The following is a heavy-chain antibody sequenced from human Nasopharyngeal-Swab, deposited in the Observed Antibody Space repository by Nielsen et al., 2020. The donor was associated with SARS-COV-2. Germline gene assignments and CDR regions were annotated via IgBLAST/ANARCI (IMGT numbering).Heavy chain of an antibody. Sequence: GESLKISCAASGFTFSGYGMHWVRQAPGKGLEWVAVISYDGSNKYYADSVKGRFTISRDNSKNTLYLQMNSLRAEDTAVYYCARDGRQQLRPEGLFDPWGQGTLVTVSS. J-gene: IGHJ5*02. CDR2: ISYDGSNK. CDR1: GFTFSGYG. CDR3: ARDGRQQLRPEGLFDP. D-gene: IGHD6-13*01. V-gene: IGHV3-30*03.